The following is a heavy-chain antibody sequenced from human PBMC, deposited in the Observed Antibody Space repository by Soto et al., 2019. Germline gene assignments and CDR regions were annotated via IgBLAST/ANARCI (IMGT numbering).Heavy chain of an antibody. CDR3: ASWTTVKTERFAAFDS. CDR2: IYYSGST. CDR1: GCSISSYY. D-gene: IGHD4-17*01. V-gene: IGHV4-59*01. Sequence: PSETLALTFTVPGCSISSYYWSGIRPPPGKGLEWIGYIYYSGSTNYNPSLKSRVTISVDTSKNQFSLKLSSVTAADTAVYYGASWTTVKTERFAAFDSWGQGTMVTVS. J-gene: IGHJ3*02.